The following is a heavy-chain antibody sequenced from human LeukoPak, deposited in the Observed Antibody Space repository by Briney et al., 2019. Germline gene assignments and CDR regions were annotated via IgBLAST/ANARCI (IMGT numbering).Heavy chain of an antibody. CDR2: ISSSSSYI. CDR3: ARRGSKGGFDY. CDR1: GFTFSSYS. Sequence: PGGSLRLSCAASGFTFSSYSMNWVRQAPGKGLEWVSSISSSSSYIYYADSVKGRLTISRDNAKNSLYLQMNSLRAEDTAVYYCARRGSKGGFDYWGQGTLVTVSS. J-gene: IGHJ4*02. D-gene: IGHD2-15*01. V-gene: IGHV3-21*01.